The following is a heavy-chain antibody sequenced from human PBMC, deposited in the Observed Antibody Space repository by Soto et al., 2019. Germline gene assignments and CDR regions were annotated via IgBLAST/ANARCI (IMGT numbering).Heavy chain of an antibody. CDR3: AIAAMHCSSWYFCFDP. J-gene: IGHJ5*02. D-gene: IGHD6-13*01. V-gene: IGHV1-69*01. CDR1: GGTFSRHA. Sequence: QVQLVQSGSEVKMPGSSVKVSCKTSGGTFSRHAINWVRQAPGQGLEWMGGIIPLFGTTNYAQKFKGRVTIRADESTSTAYMELSSLTSVDAAVYYCAIAAMHCSSWYFCFDPWGQGTLVTVSS. CDR2: IIPLFGTT.